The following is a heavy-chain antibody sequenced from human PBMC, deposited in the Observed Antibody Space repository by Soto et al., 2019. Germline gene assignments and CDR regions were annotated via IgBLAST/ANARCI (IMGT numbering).Heavy chain of an antibody. J-gene: IGHJ6*02. CDR1: GYTFTGYY. CDR2: INPNSGGT. Sequence: ASVKVSCKASGYTFTGYYMHWVRQAPGQGLEWMGWINPNSGGTNYAQKFQGRVTMTRDTSISTAYMELSRLRSDDTAVYYCARGGGYCSGGRCYSHDYYGMDVWGQGTTVTVSS. V-gene: IGHV1-2*02. CDR3: ARGGGYCSGGRCYSHDYYGMDV. D-gene: IGHD2-15*01.